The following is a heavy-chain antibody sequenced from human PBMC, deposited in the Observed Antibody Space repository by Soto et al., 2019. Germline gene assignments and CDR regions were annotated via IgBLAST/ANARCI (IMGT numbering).Heavy chain of an antibody. CDR3: ARQPSSSWYRMWLDP. Sequence: SETLSLTCTVSGGSISSGGYYWSWIRQHPGKGLEWIGYIYYSGSTYYNPSLKSRVTISVDTSKNQSSLKLSSVTAADTAVYYCARQPSSSWYRMWLDPWGQGTLVTVSS. D-gene: IGHD6-13*01. CDR2: IYYSGST. J-gene: IGHJ5*02. CDR1: GGSISSGGYY. V-gene: IGHV4-31*03.